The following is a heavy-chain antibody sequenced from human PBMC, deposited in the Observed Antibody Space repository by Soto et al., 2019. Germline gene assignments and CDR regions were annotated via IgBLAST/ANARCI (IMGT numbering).Heavy chain of an antibody. D-gene: IGHD3-16*01. CDR2: LDNDGTNT. CDR3: ARDGGTYLAH. J-gene: IGHJ4*02. CDR1: GFTFSTYW. Sequence: EVQLVESGGGLVQPGGSLRLSCAASGFTFSTYWMHWVRQAPGKGLVWVSRLDNDGTNTRYADSVKGRFTVSRDNGKNTVYLQMGSLRAEARAVYFCARDGGTYLAHWGKGTLVTASS. V-gene: IGHV3-74*01.